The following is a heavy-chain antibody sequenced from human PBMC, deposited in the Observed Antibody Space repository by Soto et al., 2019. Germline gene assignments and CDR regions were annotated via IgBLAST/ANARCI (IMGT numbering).Heavy chain of an antibody. CDR1: GASISSYY. J-gene: IGHJ4*02. CDR3: ARVSAQNWGGLDY. CDR2: IYYSGSI. D-gene: IGHD7-27*01. Sequence: QVQLQESGPGLVKPSETLSLTCTVSGASISSYYWSWIRQPPGKGLEWIGYIYYSGSIKYNPSLKRRVTISVDTSNNQFSLKLSSVTAADTAVYYCARVSAQNWGGLDYWGQGTLVTVSS. V-gene: IGHV4-59*01.